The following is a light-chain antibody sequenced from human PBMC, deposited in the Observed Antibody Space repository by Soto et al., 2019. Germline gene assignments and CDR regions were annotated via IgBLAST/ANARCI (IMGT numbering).Light chain of an antibody. J-gene: IGKJ1*01. CDR2: GAS. V-gene: IGKV3-15*01. CDR3: QQHNNWPPWT. Sequence: EIVMMQSPATLSVSPGERATLSCRASQSVSSNLAWYQQKPGQAPRLLMCGASTRATGIPDRFSGSGSGTEFTLTISSLQSEDFAVYYCQQHNNWPPWTFGQGTKVEIK. CDR1: QSVSSN.